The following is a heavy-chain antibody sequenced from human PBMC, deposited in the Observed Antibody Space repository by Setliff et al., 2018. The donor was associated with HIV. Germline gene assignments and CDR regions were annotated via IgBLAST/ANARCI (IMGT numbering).Heavy chain of an antibody. CDR3: ARGAIAAAGDFDY. CDR2: IYTSGST. V-gene: IGHV4-4*07. Sequence: SETLSLTCTVSGGFISSYYWNWIRQPAGKGLEWIGRIYTSGSTNYNPSLKSRVTMSVDTSKNQFSLSLSPVTAADTAVYYCARGAIAAAGDFDYWGQGTLVTVSS. J-gene: IGHJ4*02. CDR1: GGFISSYY. D-gene: IGHD6-13*01.